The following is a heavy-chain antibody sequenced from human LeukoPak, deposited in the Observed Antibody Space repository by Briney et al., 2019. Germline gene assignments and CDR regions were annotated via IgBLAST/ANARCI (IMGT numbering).Heavy chain of an antibody. CDR2: IFYTGST. Sequence: PSETLSLTCTVSGGSISNYYWSWIRQPPGRGLEWTGYIFYTGSTNYNPSLKSRVTISVDTSKNQFSLQLSSVTAADTAVYYCARGRQSCHCSAGYCYLPDYWGQGTLVTVSS. D-gene: IGHD2-15*01. CDR3: ARGRQSCHCSAGYCYLPDY. CDR1: GGSISNYY. V-gene: IGHV4-59*01. J-gene: IGHJ4*02.